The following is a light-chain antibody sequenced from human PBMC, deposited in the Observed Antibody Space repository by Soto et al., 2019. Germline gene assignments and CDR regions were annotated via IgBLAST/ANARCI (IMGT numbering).Light chain of an antibody. V-gene: IGKV3-15*01. CDR3: QQYHNWPPLT. CDR2: GAP. CDR1: QSVSSN. J-gene: IGKJ4*01. Sequence: EIVMTQSPATLSVSPGERATLSCRASQSVSSNLAWYQQKPGQAPRLLIYGAPTRATGIPARFSGSGSGTEFTLTISSLQSEDFAVYFCQQYHNWPPLTFGGGTKVEIK.